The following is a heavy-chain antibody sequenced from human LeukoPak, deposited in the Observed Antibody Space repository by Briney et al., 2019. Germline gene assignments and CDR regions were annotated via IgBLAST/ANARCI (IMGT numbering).Heavy chain of an antibody. J-gene: IGHJ4*02. CDR2: IYHSGST. D-gene: IGHD5-18*01. CDR3: EAGGYSYDFDY. Sequence: SETLSLTCAVSGGSISSSNWWSWVRQPPGKGLEWIGEIYHSGSTNYNPSLKSRVTISVDTSKNQFSLKLSSVTAADTAVYYCEAGGYSYDFDYWGQGTLVTVSS. CDR1: GGSISSSNW. V-gene: IGHV4-4*02.